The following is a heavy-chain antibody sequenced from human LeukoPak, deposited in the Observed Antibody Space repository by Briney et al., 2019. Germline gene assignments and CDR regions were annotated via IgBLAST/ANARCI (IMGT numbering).Heavy chain of an antibody. D-gene: IGHD2-15*01. Sequence: GGSLRLSCAASGFTFSSYAMNWVRQAPGKGLEWVSYISSSSSTIYYADSVKGRFTISRDNAKNSLYLQMNSLRVEDTAVYYCARGYCSGGSCHNFGYWGQGTLVTVSS. CDR1: GFTFSSYA. J-gene: IGHJ4*02. CDR2: ISSSSSTI. CDR3: ARGYCSGGSCHNFGY. V-gene: IGHV3-48*01.